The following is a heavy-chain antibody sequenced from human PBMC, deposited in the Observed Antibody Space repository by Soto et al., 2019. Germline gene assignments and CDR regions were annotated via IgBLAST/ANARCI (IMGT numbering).Heavy chain of an antibody. CDR3: ARVGAVAGYFDY. CDR2: ISNSAKTT. J-gene: IGHJ4*02. Sequence: QVQLVESGGGLVEPGGSLRLSCAASGFTFSDFYMGWVRQTPGKGLEWIAYISNSAKTTYYADSVKDRFTFSRDNAKNSLYLQINNLRVEDTAVFYCARVGAVAGYFDYWGQGTLVTVSS. CDR1: GFTFSDFY. V-gene: IGHV3-11*01. D-gene: IGHD6-19*01.